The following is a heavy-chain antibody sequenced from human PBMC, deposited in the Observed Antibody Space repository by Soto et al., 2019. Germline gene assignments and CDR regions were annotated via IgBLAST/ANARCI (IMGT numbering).Heavy chain of an antibody. CDR1: GPTSIAYS. CDR2: IDPKSGGT. V-gene: IGHV1-2*02. J-gene: IGHJ4*02. Sequence: QLGKPGAGGKNPGASWRVSCKPFGPTSIAYSIHWVRQPPGQGLEWMGWIDPKSGGTTYEQKFLGRVTMTRDTSINTAYMDLNRLTSDDTAVYYCARVSVDVPEWGQGTLLTVSS. D-gene: IGHD5-12*01. CDR3: ARVSVDVPE.